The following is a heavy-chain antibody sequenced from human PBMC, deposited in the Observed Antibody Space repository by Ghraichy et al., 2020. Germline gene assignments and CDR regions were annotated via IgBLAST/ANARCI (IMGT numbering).Heavy chain of an antibody. V-gene: IGHV3-23*01. CDR3: AKEEIGDGYQIYYFDY. CDR2: ISGSGGST. Sequence: GGSLRLSCAASGFTFSSYAMSWVRQAPGKGLEWVSAISGSGGSTYYADSVKGRFTISRDNSKNTLYLQMNSLRAEDTAVYYCAKEEIGDGYQIYYFDYWGQGTLVTVSS. CDR1: GFTFSSYA. J-gene: IGHJ4*02. D-gene: IGHD5-24*01.